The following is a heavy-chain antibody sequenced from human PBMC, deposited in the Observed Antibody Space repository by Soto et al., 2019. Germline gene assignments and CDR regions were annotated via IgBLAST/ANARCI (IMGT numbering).Heavy chain of an antibody. CDR1: GGSISSGDYY. CDR2: IYYSGST. J-gene: IGHJ4*02. D-gene: IGHD3-10*01. V-gene: IGHV4-30-4*01. Sequence: SETLSLTCTVSGGSISSGDYYWSWIRQPPGKGLEWIGYIYYSGSTYYNPSLKSRVTISVDTSKNQFSLKLSSVTAADTAVYYCAREPSPRDYYGSGSYAFFLDYWGQGTLVTVSS. CDR3: AREPSPRDYYGSGSYAFFLDY.